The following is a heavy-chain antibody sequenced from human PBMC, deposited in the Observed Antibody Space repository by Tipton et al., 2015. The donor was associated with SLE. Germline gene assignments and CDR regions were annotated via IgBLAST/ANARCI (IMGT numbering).Heavy chain of an antibody. J-gene: IGHJ6*02. CDR2: IIPIFGTA. CDR1: GGTFSSYA. D-gene: IGHD2-2*02. V-gene: IGHV1-69*18. CDR3: AGGRDCSTTSCYMGAYYYYGMDV. Sequence: QLVQSGPEVKKPGSSVKVSCKASGGTFSSYAISWVRQAPGQGLEWMGRIIPIFGTANYAQKFQGRVTITADESTSTAYMELSSLRSEDTAVYYCAGGRDCSTTSCYMGAYYYYGMDVWGQGTTVTVSS.